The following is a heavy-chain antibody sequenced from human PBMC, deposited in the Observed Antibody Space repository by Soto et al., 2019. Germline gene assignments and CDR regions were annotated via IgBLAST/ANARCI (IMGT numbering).Heavy chain of an antibody. Sequence: PGESLKISCKGSGYSFTSYWIGWVRQMPGKGLEWMGIIYPGDSDTRYSPSFQGQVTISADKSISTAYLQWSSLKASDTAMYYCARPSDSSASPLAFDIWGQGTMVTVSS. CDR3: ARPSDSSASPLAFDI. J-gene: IGHJ3*02. CDR1: GYSFTSYW. V-gene: IGHV5-51*01. CDR2: IYPGDSDT. D-gene: IGHD3-22*01.